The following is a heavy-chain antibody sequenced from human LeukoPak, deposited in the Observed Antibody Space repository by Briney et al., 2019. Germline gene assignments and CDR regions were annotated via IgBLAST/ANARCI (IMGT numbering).Heavy chain of an antibody. D-gene: IGHD2-2*02. CDR3: AKARSLYREAFDI. CDR1: GFTFSTYA. CDR2: ISGSGDST. Sequence: GGSLRLSCAASGFTFSTYAMGWVRQAPGEGLEWVSIISGSGDSTNYADSVKGRFTISRDNSKNTLYLQMNSLRAEDTAVYYCAKARSLYREAFDIWGQGTMVTVSS. J-gene: IGHJ3*02. V-gene: IGHV3-23*01.